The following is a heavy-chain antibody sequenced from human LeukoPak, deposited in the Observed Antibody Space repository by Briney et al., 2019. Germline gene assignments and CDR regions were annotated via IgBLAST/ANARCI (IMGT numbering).Heavy chain of an antibody. D-gene: IGHD3-10*01. V-gene: IGHV3-30-3*01. J-gene: IGHJ5*02. CDR2: ISYDGRNK. CDR3: ARDRGARVVYWLDP. CDR1: AFTFSSYA. Sequence: GGSLRLSCAASAFTFSSYAMHWVRQAPGKGLEWVAVISYDGRNKYYADSVKGRFTISRDNPKNTLYLQINSLRVEDTAVYYCARDRGARVVYWLDPWGQGTLVTVSS.